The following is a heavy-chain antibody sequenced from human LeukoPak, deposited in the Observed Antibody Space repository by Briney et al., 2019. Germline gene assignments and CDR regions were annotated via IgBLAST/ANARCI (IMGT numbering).Heavy chain of an antibody. CDR1: GFTFSDYE. Sequence: GGSLRLSCEASGFTFSDYEMNWVRQPPGKGLEWVSYMSSSGNVKYYADSVKGRFTISRDNAKNSLYLQMNSLRAEDTAVYYCASNTYGDYVSFDYWGQGTLGIVSP. V-gene: IGHV3-48*03. CDR2: MSSSGNVK. CDR3: ASNTYGDYVSFDY. D-gene: IGHD4-17*01. J-gene: IGHJ4*02.